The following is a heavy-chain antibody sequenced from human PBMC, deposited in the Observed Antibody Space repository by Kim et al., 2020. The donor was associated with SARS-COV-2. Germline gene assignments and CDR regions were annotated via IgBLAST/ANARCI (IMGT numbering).Heavy chain of an antibody. J-gene: IGHJ4*02. Sequence: NDEQNLQGRVTLTTDTSTSTACLELRGLRSDDTAVYFCARDRGYGDDTFDYWGQGTLVTVSS. CDR3: ARDRGYGDDTFDY. V-gene: IGHV1-18*01. D-gene: IGHD4-17*01.